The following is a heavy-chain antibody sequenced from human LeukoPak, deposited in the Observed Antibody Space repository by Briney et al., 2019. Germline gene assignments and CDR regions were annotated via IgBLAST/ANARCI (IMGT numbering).Heavy chain of an antibody. CDR1: GFTFSSYW. J-gene: IGHJ4*02. CDR2: IKQDGSEK. CDR3: ARDLLSYYGSGSPVHSFDY. V-gene: IGHV3-7*01. D-gene: IGHD3-10*01. Sequence: GRSLRLSCAASGFTFSSYWMSWVRQAPGKGLEWVANIKQDGSEKYYVDSVKGRFTISRDNAKNSLYLQMNSLRAEDTAVYYCARDLLSYYGSGSPVHSFDYWGQGTLVTVSS.